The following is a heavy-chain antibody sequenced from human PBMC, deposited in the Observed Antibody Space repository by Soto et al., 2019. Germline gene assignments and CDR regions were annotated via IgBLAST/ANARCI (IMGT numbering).Heavy chain of an antibody. CDR3: ARGGTPIDY. Sequence: ASVKVSCKPSGYTFNTYYLHWVRQAPGQALEWMGVIHPSGGGTTYAQKFLGRVTVTRDTSTSTVFMELSSLRSDDTAVYYCARGGTPIDYWGQGTLVTVSS. J-gene: IGHJ4*02. CDR1: GYTFNTYY. CDR2: IHPSGGGT. D-gene: IGHD3-16*01. V-gene: IGHV1-46*02.